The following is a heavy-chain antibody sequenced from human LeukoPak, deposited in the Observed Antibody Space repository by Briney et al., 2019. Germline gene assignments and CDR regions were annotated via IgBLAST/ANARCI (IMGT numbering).Heavy chain of an antibody. CDR3: AKDSLWFGDPHGVDY. V-gene: IGHV3-30*18. CDR2: ISYDGSNK. CDR1: GLTFSSYG. J-gene: IGHJ4*02. Sequence: PGRSLRLSCAASGLTFSSYGMHWVRQAPGKGLEGGAVISYDGSNKYYAASVKGRFTISRDNSKNTLYLQMNSLRAEDTAVYYCAKDSLWFGDPHGVDYWGQGTLVTVSS. D-gene: IGHD3-10*01.